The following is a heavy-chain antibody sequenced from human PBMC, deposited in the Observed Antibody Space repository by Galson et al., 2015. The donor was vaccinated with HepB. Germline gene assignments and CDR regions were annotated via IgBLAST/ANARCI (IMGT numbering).Heavy chain of an antibody. J-gene: IGHJ6*03. Sequence: SVKVSCKASGYTFTSYAMHWVRQAPGQRLEWMGWINAGNGNTKYSQKFQGRVTITRDTSASTAYMELSSLRSENTAVYYCARVFVDGQDFWSGPGYYYYMDVWGKGTTVTVSS. V-gene: IGHV1-3*01. CDR1: GYTFTSYA. D-gene: IGHD3-3*01. CDR2: INAGNGNT. CDR3: ARVFVDGQDFWSGPGYYYYMDV.